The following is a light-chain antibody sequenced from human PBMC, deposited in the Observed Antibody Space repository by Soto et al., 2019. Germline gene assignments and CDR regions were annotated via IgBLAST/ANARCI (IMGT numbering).Light chain of an antibody. CDR2: AAS. CDR3: QQSYSTFWT. J-gene: IGKJ1*01. CDR1: QSISSY. Sequence: DIQMTQSPSSLSASVGDRVTITCRASQSISSYLNWYQQKPGKAPKLLIYAASILQSGVPSRFSGSGSGTDFTLTISSLQPEDFATYYCQQSYSTFWTFGQGTKVDIK. V-gene: IGKV1-39*01.